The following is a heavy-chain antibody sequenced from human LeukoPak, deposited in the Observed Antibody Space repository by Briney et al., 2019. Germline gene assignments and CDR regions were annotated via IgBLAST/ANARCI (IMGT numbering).Heavy chain of an antibody. CDR1: GGSFSGYY. CDR2: INHSGST. V-gene: IGHV4-34*01. J-gene: IGHJ4*02. D-gene: IGHD1/OR15-1a*01. Sequence: PSETLSLTCAVYGGSFSGYYWSWIRQPPGKGLEWIGEINHSGSTNYNPSLESRVTISVDTSKNQFSLKLSSVTAADTAVYYCARHRNTIDYWGQGTLVTVSS. CDR3: ARHRNTIDY.